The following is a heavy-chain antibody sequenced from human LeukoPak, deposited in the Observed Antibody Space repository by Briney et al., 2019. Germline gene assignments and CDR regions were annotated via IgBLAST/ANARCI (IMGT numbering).Heavy chain of an antibody. J-gene: IGHJ5*02. D-gene: IGHD4-11*01. Sequence: GASVKVSCKASGGTFSSYAISWVRQGPGQGLEWMGGIIPIFGAANYAQKFQGRVTITTDESTSTAYMELISLRSEDTAVYYCARVGNYDWFDPWGQGTLVTVSS. V-gene: IGHV1-69*05. CDR3: ARVGNYDWFDP. CDR1: GGTFSSYA. CDR2: IIPIFGAA.